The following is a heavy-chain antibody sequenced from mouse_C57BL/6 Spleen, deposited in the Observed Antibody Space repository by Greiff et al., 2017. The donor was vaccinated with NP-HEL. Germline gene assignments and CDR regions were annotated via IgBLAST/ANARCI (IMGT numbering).Heavy chain of an antibody. V-gene: IGHV14-4*01. CDR1: GFNIKDDY. CDR3: TTISSSYVAY. D-gene: IGHD1-1*01. Sequence: VQLQQSGAELVRPGASVKLSCTASGFNIKDDYMHWVKQRPEQGLEWIGWIDPENGDTEYASKFQGKATITADTSSNTAYLQLSSLTSEDTAVYYGTTISSSYVAYWGQGTLVTVSA. CDR2: IDPENGDT. J-gene: IGHJ3*01.